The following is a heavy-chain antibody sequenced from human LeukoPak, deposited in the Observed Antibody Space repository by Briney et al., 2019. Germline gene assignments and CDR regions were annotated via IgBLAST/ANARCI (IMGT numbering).Heavy chain of an antibody. CDR3: ARDWGYDSSGYSNNWFDP. CDR2: IYYSGST. J-gene: IGHJ5*02. CDR1: GGSISSCY. V-gene: IGHV4-59*01. D-gene: IGHD3-22*01. Sequence: PSETLSLTCAVSGGSISSCYWSWIRQPPGKGLEWIGYIYYSGSTNYNPSLKSRVTISVDTSKNQFSLKLSSVTAADTAVYYCARDWGYDSSGYSNNWFDPWGQGTLVTVSS.